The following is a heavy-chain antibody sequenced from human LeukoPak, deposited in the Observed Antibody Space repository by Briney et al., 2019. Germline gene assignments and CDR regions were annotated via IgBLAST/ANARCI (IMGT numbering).Heavy chain of an antibody. D-gene: IGHD3-9*01. J-gene: IGHJ4*02. CDR3: ARDSFYYDILTGTGYFDY. Sequence: PGGSLRLSCAASGFTFSSYWMSWVRQAPGNGLEWVANIKQDGSEKYYVDSVKGRFTISRDNAKNSLYLQMNSLRAEDTAVYYCARDSFYYDILTGTGYFDYWGQGTLVTVSS. CDR1: GFTFSSYW. V-gene: IGHV3-7*01. CDR2: IKQDGSEK.